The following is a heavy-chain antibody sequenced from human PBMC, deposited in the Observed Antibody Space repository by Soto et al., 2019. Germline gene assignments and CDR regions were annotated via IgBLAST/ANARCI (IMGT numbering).Heavy chain of an antibody. CDR2: FDPEDDET. CDR3: ATEPPLPFGFRKDWFDP. D-gene: IGHD3-10*01. Sequence: ASVKVSCKVSGYTLTELSIHWVRQAPGKGLEWMGSFDPEDDETIYAQKFQGRVTMTEDTSTDTSYMELRSLRFEDTAVYYRATEPPLPFGFRKDWFDPWARGTLVTVS. J-gene: IGHJ5*02. CDR1: GYTLTELS. V-gene: IGHV1-24*01.